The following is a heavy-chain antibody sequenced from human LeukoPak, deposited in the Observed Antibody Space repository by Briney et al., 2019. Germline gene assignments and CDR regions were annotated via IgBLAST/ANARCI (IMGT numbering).Heavy chain of an antibody. V-gene: IGHV4-59*01. J-gene: IGHJ5*02. D-gene: IGHD3-10*01. Sequence: SETLSLTCTVSGGSISSYYWSWIRQPPGRGLEWIGYIYYSGSINCNPSLKSRVTISVDTSKNQFSLKLSSVTAADTAVYYCARGLPYYYGSGRLNCSWFDPWGQGTLVTVSS. CDR2: IYYSGSI. CDR3: ARGLPYYYGSGRLNCSWFDP. CDR1: GGSISSYY.